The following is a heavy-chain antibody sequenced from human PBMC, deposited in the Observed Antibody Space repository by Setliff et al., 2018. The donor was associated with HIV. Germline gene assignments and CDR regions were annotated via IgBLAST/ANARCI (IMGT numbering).Heavy chain of an antibody. CDR1: GFTFDDYA. D-gene: IGHD5-12*01. CDR3: AKDRRDGYNSDYFDY. J-gene: IGHJ4*02. V-gene: IGHV3-9*01. Sequence: PGGSLRLSCAASGFTFDDYAMHWVRQAPGKGLEWVSGISWNSGSIAYADSVKGRFTISRDNAKNSLYLQMYSLRAEDTALYYCAKDRRDGYNSDYFDYWGQGTLVTVS. CDR2: ISWNSGSI.